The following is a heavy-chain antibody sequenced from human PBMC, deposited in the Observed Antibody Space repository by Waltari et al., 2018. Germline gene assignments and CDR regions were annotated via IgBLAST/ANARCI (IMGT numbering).Heavy chain of an antibody. CDR1: GGSISSGGYY. V-gene: IGHV4-61*02. J-gene: IGHJ5*02. Sequence: QVQLQESGPGLVKPSQTLSLTCTVSGGSISSGGYYWSWIRQPAGKGLEWIGRIYASGGTKHKPPLKSRVTISVDTSNNQFSLKLSSVTGADTAVYYCARCSRRGWYESFDPWGQGTLVTVSS. CDR3: ARCSRRGWYESFDP. D-gene: IGHD2-15*01. CDR2: IYASGGT.